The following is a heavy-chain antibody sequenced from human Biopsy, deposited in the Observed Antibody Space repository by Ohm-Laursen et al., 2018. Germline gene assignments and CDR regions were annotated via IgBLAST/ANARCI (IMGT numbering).Heavy chain of an antibody. CDR2: INAPGGKT. V-gene: IGHV3-23*01. CDR3: ARDDGFYARTSGMDV. D-gene: IGHD2-8*01. J-gene: IGHJ6*02. CDR1: GFPFHNYA. Sequence: SLRLSCAATGFPFHNYAMNWVRQAPRKGLEWVSGINAPGGKTYYADSVKGRFTISRDNAKNSVYLQMNSLRVEDTAVYYCARDDGFYARTSGMDVWGQGTTVTVSS.